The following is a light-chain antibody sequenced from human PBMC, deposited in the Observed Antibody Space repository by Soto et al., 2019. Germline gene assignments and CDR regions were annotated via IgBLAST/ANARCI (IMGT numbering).Light chain of an antibody. CDR2: DDS. Sequence: SYELTQPPSVSVAPGQTARITRGGNNIGGKSVHWYQQKPCQAPVLVVYDDSDRPSGIPERFSGYNSGNTATLTISRVEAGDEADYYCQVWDSSSDHYVIGTGTKVPS. V-gene: IGLV3-21*02. CDR3: QVWDSSSDHYV. J-gene: IGLJ1*01. CDR1: NIGGKS.